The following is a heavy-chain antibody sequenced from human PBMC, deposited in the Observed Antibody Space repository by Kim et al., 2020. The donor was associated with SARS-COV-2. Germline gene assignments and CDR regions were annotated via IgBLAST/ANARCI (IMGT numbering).Heavy chain of an antibody. CDR3: ARRKLRFGPAFDI. Sequence: SETLSLTCTVSGGSISSYYWSWIRQPPGKGLEWIGYIYYSGSTNYNPSLKSRVTISVDTSKNHFSLKLSSVTAADTAVYYCARRKLRFGPAFDIWGQGTMVTVSS. D-gene: IGHD3-16*01. J-gene: IGHJ3*02. CDR2: IYYSGST. V-gene: IGHV4-59*08. CDR1: GGSISSYY.